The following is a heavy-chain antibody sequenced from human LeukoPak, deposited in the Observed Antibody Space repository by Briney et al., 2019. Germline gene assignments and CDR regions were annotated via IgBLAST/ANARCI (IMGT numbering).Heavy chain of an antibody. CDR1: GYTFTSYY. Sequence: ASVKVSCKASGYTFTSYYMHWVRQAPGQGLEWMGIINPSGGSTSYAQKSQGRVTMTRDTSTSAVYMELSSLRSEDTAVYYCARGYTIFGVVTYNWFDPWGQGTLVTVSS. CDR3: ARGYTIFGVVTYNWFDP. V-gene: IGHV1-46*01. D-gene: IGHD3-3*01. J-gene: IGHJ5*02. CDR2: INPSGGST.